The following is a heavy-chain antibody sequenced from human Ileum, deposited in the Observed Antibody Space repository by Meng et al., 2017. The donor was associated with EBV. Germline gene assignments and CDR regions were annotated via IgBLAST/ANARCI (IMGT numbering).Heavy chain of an antibody. V-gene: IGHV4-28*01. CDR2: IYYSGST. D-gene: IGHD3-22*01. Sequence: QVPLEEPAPRLVKPSATLSLTCAVSGYSISSTNWWGWIRQPPGKGLEWIGYIYYSGSTSYNPSLKSRVTMSVDTSKNQFSLNLNSVTAVDTAVYYCARNVPGTSAYYDWGQGTLVTVSS. CDR3: ARNVPGTSAYYD. CDR1: GYSISSTNW. J-gene: IGHJ4*02.